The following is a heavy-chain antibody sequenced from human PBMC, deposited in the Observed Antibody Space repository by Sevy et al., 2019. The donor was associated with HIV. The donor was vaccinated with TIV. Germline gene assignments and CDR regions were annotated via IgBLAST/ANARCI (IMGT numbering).Heavy chain of an antibody. D-gene: IGHD3-3*02. CDR3: ARDTTVTRIFNY. J-gene: IGHJ4*02. CDR2: TTNSGATK. V-gene: IGHV3-48*02. CDR1: GFSFSIYS. Sequence: GGSLRLSCAASGFSFSIYSMNWVRRAPGKGLEWLSSTTNSGATKDYAESVKGRFTISRDNAKNSLYLQMDSLRDEDTAVYYCARDTTVTRIFNYWGQGTLVTVSS.